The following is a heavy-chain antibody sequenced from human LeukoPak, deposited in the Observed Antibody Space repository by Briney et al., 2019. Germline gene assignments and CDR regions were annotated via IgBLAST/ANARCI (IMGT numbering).Heavy chain of an antibody. V-gene: IGHV3-23*01. Sequence: PGGSLRLSCAASGFTFSSYAMSWVRQPPGEGLEWVSAISGNAGSTYNADSVKGRFTISRDNSENTLYLQMNSLRAEHTAVYYCAKMGLSSYYYDSSGYYAKFDFWGQGTLVTVSS. CDR1: GFTFSSYA. CDR2: ISGNAGST. CDR3: AKMGLSSYYYDSSGYYAKFDF. J-gene: IGHJ4*02. D-gene: IGHD3-22*01.